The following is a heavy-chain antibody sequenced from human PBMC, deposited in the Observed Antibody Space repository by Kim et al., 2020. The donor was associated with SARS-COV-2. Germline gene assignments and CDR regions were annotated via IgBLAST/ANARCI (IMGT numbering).Heavy chain of an antibody. D-gene: IGHD6-13*01. CDR2: ISYDGNNK. J-gene: IGHJ6*02. CDR1: GFTFSSYG. Sequence: GGSLRLSCAASGFTFSSYGMHWVRQAPGKGLEWVAVISYDGNNKYYADSVKGRFTISRDNSKNTLYLQMNSLRAEDTAVYYCARVLGAAAGTYYYYVIDVWGQGNTVTVSS. CDR3: ARVLGAAAGTYYYYVIDV. V-gene: IGHV3-33*05.